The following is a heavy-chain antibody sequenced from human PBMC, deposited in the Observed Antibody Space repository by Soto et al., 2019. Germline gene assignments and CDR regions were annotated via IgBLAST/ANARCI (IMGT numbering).Heavy chain of an antibody. Sequence: GESLKISCKASGYSITSYLIAWVRQMPGQGLEWMGIIFPDDSDTRYSPSFQGQVTISADKSISTAYVQWSSLKASDTAMYYCTRGGVATRTFDYWGQGTLVTVSS. V-gene: IGHV5-51*01. CDR3: TRGGVATRTFDY. CDR2: IFPDDSDT. CDR1: GYSITSYL. D-gene: IGHD3-3*01. J-gene: IGHJ4*02.